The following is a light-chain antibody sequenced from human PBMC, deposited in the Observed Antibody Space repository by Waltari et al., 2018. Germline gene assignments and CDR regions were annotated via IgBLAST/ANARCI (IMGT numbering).Light chain of an antibody. V-gene: IGKV1-9*01. Sequence: QLAQSPSSLSASVGDRVTITCRASQGIRSDLAWYQQKPGQVPKLLIYAASTLQSGVPSRFSGSGSGTDFSLTISSLQPEDFATYYCQQFSGFPWTFGQGTKVGIK. CDR3: QQFSGFPWT. CDR2: AAS. CDR1: QGIRSD. J-gene: IGKJ1*01.